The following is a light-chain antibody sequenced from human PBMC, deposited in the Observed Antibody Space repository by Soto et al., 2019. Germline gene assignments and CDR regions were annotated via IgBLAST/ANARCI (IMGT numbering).Light chain of an antibody. CDR2: DAS. J-gene: IGKJ4*01. CDR3: QQRSNWLT. Sequence: EIVLTQSPATLSLSPGQRATLSCRASQSISSYLAWYQQKPGQAPRLLIYDASIRAAGIPARFSGSWSGTDFTLTISSLEPEVFAVYYGQQRSNWLTFGGGTTVEIK. CDR1: QSISSY. V-gene: IGKV3-11*01.